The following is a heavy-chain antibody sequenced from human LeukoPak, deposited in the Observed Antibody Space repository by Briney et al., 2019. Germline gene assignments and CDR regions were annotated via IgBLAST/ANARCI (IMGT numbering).Heavy chain of an antibody. CDR3: ARHRYYYGSSGYYLVGYFDY. CDR2: IYHSGST. V-gene: IGHV4-38-2*02. CDR1: GYSISSGYY. Sequence: SETLSLTCTVSGYSISSGYYWGWIRQPPGKGLEWIGSIYHSGSTNYNPSLKSRVTISVDKSKNQFSLKLSSVTAADTAVYYCARHRYYYGSSGYYLVGYFDYWGQGTLVTVSS. D-gene: IGHD3-22*01. J-gene: IGHJ4*02.